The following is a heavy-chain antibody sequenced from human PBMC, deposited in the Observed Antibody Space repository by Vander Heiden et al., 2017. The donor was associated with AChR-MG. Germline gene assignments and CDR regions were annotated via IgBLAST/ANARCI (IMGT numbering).Heavy chain of an antibody. J-gene: IGHJ6*01. CDR2: IYYSGST. CDR1: GGSVSSGSYS. Sequence: QVQLQESGPGLVKPSETLSLTCTVSGGSVSSGSYSWSWIRQPPGKGLEWIGYIYYSGSTNYNPSLKSRVTISVDTPKNQFSLKLSSVTAADTAVYYCARGARRRWFVSDYYYGMDVWGEG. D-gene: IGHD3-10*01. V-gene: IGHV4-61*01. CDR3: ARGARRRWFVSDYYYGMDV.